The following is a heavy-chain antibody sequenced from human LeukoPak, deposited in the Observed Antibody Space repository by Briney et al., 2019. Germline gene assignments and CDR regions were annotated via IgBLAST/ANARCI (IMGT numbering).Heavy chain of an antibody. J-gene: IGHJ5*02. V-gene: IGHV3-23*01. CDR1: GFTLRYG. CDR2: VSGSGGST. CDR3: VRVISGTPNWYDP. D-gene: IGHD1-20*01. Sequence: GGSLRLSCAASGFTLRYGMGWVRQAPGRGLEWVSAVSGSGGSTDYADSVKGRFTISRDTSKDTMYLQLNSLRPEHTAVYYCVRVISGTPNWYDPWGQGTLVTVSS.